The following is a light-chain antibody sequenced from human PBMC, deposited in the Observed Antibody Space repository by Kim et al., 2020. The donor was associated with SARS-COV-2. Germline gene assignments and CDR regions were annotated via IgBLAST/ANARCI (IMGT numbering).Light chain of an antibody. J-gene: IGKJ1*01. CDR1: QSVRRTS. V-gene: IGKV3-20*01. Sequence: SPGERATLPCRASQSVRRTSLGCYQQKPGQAPRLLIYGASSRATGIPDRFSGSGSGTDFTLTISRLEPEDFAVYFCQQYGSSPRTFGQGTKVDIK. CDR2: GAS. CDR3: QQYGSSPRT.